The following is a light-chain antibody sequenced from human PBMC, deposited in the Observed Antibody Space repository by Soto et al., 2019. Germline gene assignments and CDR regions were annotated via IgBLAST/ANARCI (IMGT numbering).Light chain of an antibody. J-gene: IGKJ3*01. V-gene: IGKV3-20*01. CDR3: QQYGSSPLFT. CDR1: QSVSSSY. Sequence: EIVLTQSPGTLSLSPGERATLSCRASQSVSSSYLAWYQQKPGQAPRLLIYGASGRATGIPDRFSGSGSGTDFTVTISRLEPEDFAVYYCQQYGSSPLFTFGPGTNVDIK. CDR2: GAS.